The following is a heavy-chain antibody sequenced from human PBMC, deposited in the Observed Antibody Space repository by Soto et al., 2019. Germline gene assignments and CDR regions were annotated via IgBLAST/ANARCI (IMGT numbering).Heavy chain of an antibody. J-gene: IGHJ4*01. CDR3: AKDPAGAGPVFDY. CDR2: ISGNGGTT. CDR1: GFTFRNYG. Sequence: LRLSCGASGFTFRNYGMNWVRQAPGRGLEWVSGISGNGGTTYYAESVKGRFTISRDNSKNTLYLQMNSLRAEDTAIYYCAKDPAGAGPVFDYWGRGTAVTVSS. V-gene: IGHV3-23*01. D-gene: IGHD1-1*01.